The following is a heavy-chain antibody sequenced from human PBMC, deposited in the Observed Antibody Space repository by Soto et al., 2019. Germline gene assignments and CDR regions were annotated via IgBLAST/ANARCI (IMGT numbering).Heavy chain of an antibody. V-gene: IGHV3-15*01. CDR2: IKSKTDGGTA. Sequence: GGSLRLSCVASGFNLSHPWVTWVRQAAGKGLEWVGRIKSKTDGGTADYAAPVKGRATISRDDSKNTVYLQMNSLKTEDTAVYYCTTGIYYDILTGYHNVAYWGQGALVTVSS. D-gene: IGHD3-9*01. CDR1: GFNLSHPW. CDR3: TTGIYYDILTGYHNVAY. J-gene: IGHJ4*02.